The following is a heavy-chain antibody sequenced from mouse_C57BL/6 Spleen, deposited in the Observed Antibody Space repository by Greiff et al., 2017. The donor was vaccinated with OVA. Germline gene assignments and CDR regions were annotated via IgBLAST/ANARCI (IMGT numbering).Heavy chain of an antibody. CDR3: ARGSLRFYYCDY. V-gene: IGHV1-52*01. CDR2: IDPSDSET. CDR1: GYTFTSYW. J-gene: IGHJ2*01. D-gene: IGHD6-2*01. Sequence: QVQLQQPGAELVRPGSSVKLSCKASGYTFTSYWMHWVKQRPIQGLEWIGNIDPSDSETHYNQKFKDKATLTVDKSSSTAYMQLSSLTSEDSAVYNCARGSLRFYYCDYWGQGTTLTVSS.